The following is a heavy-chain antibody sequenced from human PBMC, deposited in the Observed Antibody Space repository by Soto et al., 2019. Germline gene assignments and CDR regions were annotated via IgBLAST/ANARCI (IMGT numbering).Heavy chain of an antibody. J-gene: IGHJ4*02. CDR3: AKVTEEVKSTIGRGLDY. V-gene: IGHV3-15*07. Sequence: PGGSLRLSCASSGFTFSNAWMNWVRQAPGKGLEWVGRIKSKTDGGTTDYAAPVKGRFTISRDDSKNTLYLQMNSLKTEDTAVYFCAKVTEEVKSTIGRGLDYWGQGTLVTVSS. D-gene: IGHD1-1*01. CDR2: IKSKTDGGTT. CDR1: GFTFSNAW.